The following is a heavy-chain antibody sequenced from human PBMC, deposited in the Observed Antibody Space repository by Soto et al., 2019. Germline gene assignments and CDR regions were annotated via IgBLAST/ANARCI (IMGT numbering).Heavy chain of an antibody. Sequence: GGSLRLSCAASGFTFSSYAMSWVRQAPGKGLEWVSTISASGGTTYSADSVKGRFTISRDNSKNTLYLQMNSLRAEDTAVYYCAKNPTETRRYMDVWGKGTTVTVSS. J-gene: IGHJ6*03. CDR3: AKNPTETRRYMDV. V-gene: IGHV3-23*01. CDR2: ISASGGTT. CDR1: GFTFSSYA.